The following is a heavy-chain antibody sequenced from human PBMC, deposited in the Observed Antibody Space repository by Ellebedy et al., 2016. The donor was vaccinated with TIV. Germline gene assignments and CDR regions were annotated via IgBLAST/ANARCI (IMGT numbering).Heavy chain of an antibody. V-gene: IGHV1-8*01. Sequence: AASVKVSCKASGYTFSTYDINWVRQASGQGLEWMGWLNPKSGNTGHEHKFQGRLTMTRNTTLGTAYMELRSLRSDDTAIYYCARARGWSEIDFWGRGTLVSVSS. D-gene: IGHD2-15*01. CDR2: LNPKSGNT. J-gene: IGHJ4*02. CDR1: GYTFSTYD. CDR3: ARARGWSEIDF.